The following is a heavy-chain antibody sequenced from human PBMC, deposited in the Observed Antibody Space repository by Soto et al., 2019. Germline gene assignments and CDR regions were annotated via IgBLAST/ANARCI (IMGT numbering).Heavy chain of an antibody. Sequence: PSQTLSLTCAISGDSVSSNSAAWNWVRLSPSRGLEWLGRTYYRSKWYNDYAVSVRGRITISPDTSKNQFSLQMSSVTPEDTAVYYCANMDDSWGQGTLVTVSS. CDR2: TYYRSKWYN. V-gene: IGHV6-1*01. CDR3: ANMDDS. CDR1: GDSVSSNSAA. D-gene: IGHD3-3*01. J-gene: IGHJ4*02.